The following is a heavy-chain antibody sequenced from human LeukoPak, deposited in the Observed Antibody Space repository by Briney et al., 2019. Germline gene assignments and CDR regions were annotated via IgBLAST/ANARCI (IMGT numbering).Heavy chain of an antibody. CDR3: ARGLADAFDI. V-gene: IGHV3-21*01. Sequence: PGGSLRLSCAASTFSISIYSMNWVRQAPGKGLEWVSSISGSSRSIYYADSMKGRFTISRDNAKNSLYLQMNSLRAEDTAVYYCARGLADAFDIWGQGTMVTVSS. J-gene: IGHJ3*02. CDR2: ISGSSRSI. CDR1: TFSISIYS.